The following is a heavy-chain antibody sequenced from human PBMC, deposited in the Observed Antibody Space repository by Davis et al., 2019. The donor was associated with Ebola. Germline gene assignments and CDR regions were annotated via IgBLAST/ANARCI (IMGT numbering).Heavy chain of an antibody. CDR3: RTDGDNFDY. CDR1: GLTFGAYA. J-gene: IGHJ4*02. D-gene: IGHD1-1*01. V-gene: IGHV3-49*04. CDR2: IRSKAYGEAT. Sequence: PGGSLRLSCTGAGLTFGAYAMSWVRQAPGKGLEWVGFIRSKAYGEATQYAASVRGRFTFSRDDSKSIAYLQMNSLKIEDTGVYYCRTDGDNFDYWGQGTLVAVSS.